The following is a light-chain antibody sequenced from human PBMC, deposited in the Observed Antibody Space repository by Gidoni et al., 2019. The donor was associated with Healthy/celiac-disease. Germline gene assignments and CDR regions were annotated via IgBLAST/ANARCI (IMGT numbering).Light chain of an antibody. V-gene: IGKV1-9*01. CDR2: AAS. CDR3: QQVNSYPPT. J-gene: IGKJ4*01. CDR1: QGISSY. Sequence: IQLTQSPSSLSASVGDRVTITCRASQGISSYLAWYQQKPGKAPDLLIYAASTLQSGVPSRFSGSGSGTDFTLTISSLQPEDFATYYCQQVNSYPPTFGGGTKVEIK.